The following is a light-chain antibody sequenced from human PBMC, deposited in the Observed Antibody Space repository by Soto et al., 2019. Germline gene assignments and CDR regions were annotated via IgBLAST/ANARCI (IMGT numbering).Light chain of an antibody. Sequence: QSVLTQPPSVSGAPGQRVTISCTGSSSNIGAGYDVQWYQQLTGAAPKLLIFGNSNRPSGVPDRFSGSRSGTSASLAITGRQAEDEADYFCQSYDISLSVSVIFGGGTKLTVL. CDR3: QSYDISLSVSVI. CDR2: GNS. J-gene: IGLJ2*01. CDR1: SSNIGAGYD. V-gene: IGLV1-40*01.